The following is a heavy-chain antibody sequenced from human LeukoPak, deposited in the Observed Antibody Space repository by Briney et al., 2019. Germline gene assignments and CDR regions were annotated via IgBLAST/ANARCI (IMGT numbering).Heavy chain of an antibody. V-gene: IGHV2-70*11. CDR1: AFSLSPSGMC. CDR3: ARIVWGQQLVPPLYYYYGMDV. D-gene: IGHD6-13*01. Sequence: ESGPALLKPTQTLTLTCTFSAFSLSPSGMCVSWICQPPVKALEWLARIDWDDDRYCSTSLETRLTISDDTYKNQVDLTMTNMDPVDTATYYCARIVWGQQLVPPLYYYYGMDVWGQGTTVTVSS. CDR2: IDWDDDR. J-gene: IGHJ6*02.